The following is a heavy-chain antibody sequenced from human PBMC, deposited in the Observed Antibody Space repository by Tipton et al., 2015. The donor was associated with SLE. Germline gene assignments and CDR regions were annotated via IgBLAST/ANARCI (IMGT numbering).Heavy chain of an antibody. J-gene: IGHJ3*02. D-gene: IGHD6-19*01. CDR3: AREQWLSFVI. CDR2: IYSGGST. CDR1: GFTVSNNY. V-gene: IGHV3-66*01. Sequence: SLRLSCAASGFTVSNNYMSWVRHGPGKGLEWVSVIYSGGSTYYADSVKGRFTISRENAKNSLYLQMNSLRAEDTAVYYCAREQWLSFVIWGQGAMVTVSS.